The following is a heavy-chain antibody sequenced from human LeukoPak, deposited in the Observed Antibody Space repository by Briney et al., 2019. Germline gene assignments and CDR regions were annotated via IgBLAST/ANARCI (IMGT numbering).Heavy chain of an antibody. Sequence: SQTLSLTCTVSGGSISSGGYYWSWIRQPPGKGLEWIGSIYYSGSTYYNPSLKSRVTISVDTSKNQFSLKLSSVTAADTAVYYCARHGPLGQLWFSSSYYYYGMDVWGQGTTVTVSS. D-gene: IGHD5-18*01. CDR2: IYYSGST. CDR3: ARHGPLGQLWFSSSYYYYGMDV. CDR1: GGSISSGGYY. V-gene: IGHV4-39*01. J-gene: IGHJ6*02.